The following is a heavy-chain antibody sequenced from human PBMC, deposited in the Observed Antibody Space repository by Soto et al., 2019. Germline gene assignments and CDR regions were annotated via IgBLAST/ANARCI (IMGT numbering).Heavy chain of an antibody. Sequence: SETLSLTCTVSGGSISNYYWNWIRQPPGKGLEWVGYIYYSGNIYYSGNTNYNPSLKSRVTISVDRSTNQFSLKLSSVTAADTAVYYCARYSGYDWGHNWFDPWGQGTLVTVSS. J-gene: IGHJ5*02. CDR3: ARYSGYDWGHNWFDP. D-gene: IGHD5-12*01. V-gene: IGHV4-59*12. CDR1: GGSISNYY. CDR2: IYYSGNIYYSGNT.